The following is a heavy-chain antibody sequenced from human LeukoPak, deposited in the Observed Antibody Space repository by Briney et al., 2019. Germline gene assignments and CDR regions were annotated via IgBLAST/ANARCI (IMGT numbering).Heavy chain of an antibody. CDR2: INPSGGST. CDR3: ARDRGGYCSSTSCSRDAFDI. V-gene: IGHV1-46*01. J-gene: IGHJ3*02. D-gene: IGHD2-2*01. Sequence: GASVKASCKASGYTFTSYYMHWVRQAPGQGLEWMGIINPSGGSTSYAQKFQGRVTMTRDTSTSTVYMELSSLRSEDTAVYYCARDRGGYCSSTSCSRDAFDIWGQGTMVTVSS. CDR1: GYTFTSYY.